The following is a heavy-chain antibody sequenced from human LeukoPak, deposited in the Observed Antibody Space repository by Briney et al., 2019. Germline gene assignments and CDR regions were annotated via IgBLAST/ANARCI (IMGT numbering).Heavy chain of an antibody. Sequence: SETLSLTCTVSGGSISSSSYYWGWIRQPPGKGLEWIGSIYYSVSTYYNPSLKSRVTISLDTSKNQFSLKLSSVTAADTAVYYCARRGYYDSSGYPFDYWGQGTLVTVSS. CDR3: ARRGYYDSSGYPFDY. V-gene: IGHV4-39*01. J-gene: IGHJ4*02. CDR2: IYYSVST. CDR1: GGSISSSSYY. D-gene: IGHD3-22*01.